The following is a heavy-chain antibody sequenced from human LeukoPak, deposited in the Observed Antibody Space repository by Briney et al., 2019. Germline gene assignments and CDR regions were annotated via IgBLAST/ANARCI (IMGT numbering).Heavy chain of an antibody. CDR1: GFTVSSNY. J-gene: IGHJ4*02. Sequence: PGGSLRLSCAASGFTVSSNYMSWVSQAPGKGLEWGSVIYSGGSTYYADSVKGRFTISRDNSKKTLYLQMNTLRAEDTAVYYCASPYSSGWYSFDYWGQGTLVTVSS. CDR2: IYSGGST. V-gene: IGHV3-66*01. CDR3: ASPYSSGWYSFDY. D-gene: IGHD6-19*01.